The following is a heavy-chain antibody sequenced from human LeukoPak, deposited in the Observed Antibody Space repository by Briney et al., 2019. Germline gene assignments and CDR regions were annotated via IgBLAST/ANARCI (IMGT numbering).Heavy chain of an antibody. V-gene: IGHV4-38-2*02. CDR3: ARDRRKDLDY. CDR1: GYSVSSGYY. Sequence: SETLSLTCTVSGYSVSSGYYWGWIRQPPGKGLEWIGSIYHSGSTYYNPSLKSRVTISVDTSKNQFSLKLSSVTAADTAVYYCARDRRKDLDYWGQGTLVTVSS. J-gene: IGHJ4*02. CDR2: IYHSGST.